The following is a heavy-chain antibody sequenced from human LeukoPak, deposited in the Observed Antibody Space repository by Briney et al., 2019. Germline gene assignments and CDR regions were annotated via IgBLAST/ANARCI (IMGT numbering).Heavy chain of an antibody. CDR3: ARDQTLSGSTMDDAFDI. CDR1: GGAFSSYA. CDR2: IIPIFGTA. D-gene: IGHD1-26*01. V-gene: IGHV1-69*13. Sequence: SVKVSCKASGGAFSSYAISWVRQAPGQGLEWMGGIIPIFGTANYAQKFQGRVTITADESTSTAYMELSSLRSEDTAVYYCARDQTLSGSTMDDAFDIWGQGTMVTVSS. J-gene: IGHJ3*02.